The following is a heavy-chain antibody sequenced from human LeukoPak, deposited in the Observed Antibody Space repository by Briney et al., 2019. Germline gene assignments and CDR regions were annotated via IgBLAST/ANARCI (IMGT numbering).Heavy chain of an antibody. J-gene: IGHJ4*02. CDR1: GFTFNIHW. V-gene: IGHV3-7*01. CDR2: INPDGSEK. CDR3: ARDKGDY. Sequence: GGSLRLSCAASGFTFNIHWMTWVRQAPGKGLERVAKINPDGSEKYYVDSVKGRFSISRDNAKNSLYLQMNSPRAEDTAIYYCARDKGDYWGQGTLVTVSS.